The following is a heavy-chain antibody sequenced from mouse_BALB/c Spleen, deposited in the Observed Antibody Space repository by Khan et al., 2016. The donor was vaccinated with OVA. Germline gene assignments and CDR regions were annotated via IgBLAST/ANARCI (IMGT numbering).Heavy chain of an antibody. CDR1: GYAFADYL. D-gene: IGHD2-2*01. V-gene: IGHV1-54*01. J-gene: IGHJ4*01. Sequence: VQLQQSGTELLSPGTSVKLSCKASGYAFADYLIDWVKQRPGQGLEWIGVINPGSGNTNYNEKFKGKATLTAAKSSSTAYMQLSSLTSDDSAVYFCARSGGYGDAVDYWGQGTSVTVSS. CDR3: ARSGGYGDAVDY. CDR2: INPGSGNT.